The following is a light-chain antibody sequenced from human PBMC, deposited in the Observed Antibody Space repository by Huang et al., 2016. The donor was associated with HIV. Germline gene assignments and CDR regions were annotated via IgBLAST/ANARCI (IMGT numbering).Light chain of an antibody. J-gene: IGKJ2*01. Sequence: EIVLTQSPATLSLSPGERATLSCSASQSVGGYLAWYQQKPGQAPRLLIYDTSTRATGIPARFSGSGSETDFTLTISSLEPEDFAVYYCQQPGSFGQGTKVDIK. CDR2: DTS. CDR3: QQPGS. V-gene: IGKV3-11*01. CDR1: QSVGGY.